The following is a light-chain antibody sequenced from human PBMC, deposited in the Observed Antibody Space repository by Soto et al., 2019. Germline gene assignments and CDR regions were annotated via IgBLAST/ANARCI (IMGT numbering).Light chain of an antibody. V-gene: IGKV1-13*02. CDR2: DAS. CDR3: QQFNSYPRT. J-gene: IGKJ1*01. Sequence: GDRVTITCRASQGISSALAWYQQKPGKAPKLLTYDASSLESGVPSRFSGSGSGTDFTLTISSLQPEDFATYYCQQFNSYPRTFGQGTKVEIK. CDR1: QGISSA.